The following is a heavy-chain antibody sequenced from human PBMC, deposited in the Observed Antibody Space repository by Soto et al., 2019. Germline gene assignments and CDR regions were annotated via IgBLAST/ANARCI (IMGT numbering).Heavy chain of an antibody. V-gene: IGHV1-69*12. J-gene: IGHJ4*02. Sequence: QVQLVQSGAEVKKPGSSVKVSCTASGGTFSSYAISWVRQAPGQGLEWMGGIIPIFGTANYAQEFQGRVTITADESTSTAYMELSSLRSEDTAVYYCARVTYCGGDCYDLFDYWGQGTLVTVSS. CDR2: IIPIFGTA. CDR1: GGTFSSYA. CDR3: ARVTYCGGDCYDLFDY. D-gene: IGHD2-21*02.